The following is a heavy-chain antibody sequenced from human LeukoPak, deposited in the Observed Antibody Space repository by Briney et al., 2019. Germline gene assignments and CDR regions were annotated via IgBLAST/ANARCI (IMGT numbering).Heavy chain of an antibody. V-gene: IGHV4-34*01. CDR1: GGSFSDYY. CDR2: INHRGST. CDR3: ATYSTGFDI. Sequence: SETLSLTCAVYGGSFSDYYWTWIRQPPGKGLEWIGEINHRGSTHYNPSLKSRVTISVDTSKKQFSLKLGSVTAADTAVYYCATYSTGFDIWGQGTVVTASS. D-gene: IGHD6-19*01. J-gene: IGHJ3*02.